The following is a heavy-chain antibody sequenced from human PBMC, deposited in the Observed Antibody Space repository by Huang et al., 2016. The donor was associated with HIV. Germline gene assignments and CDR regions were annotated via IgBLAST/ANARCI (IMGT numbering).Heavy chain of an antibody. V-gene: IGHV4-59*11. CDR3: ARDHHDFWRGYRRMYFFDH. D-gene: IGHD3-3*01. CDR2: IDYSGST. J-gene: IGHJ4*02. CDR1: GGSISTHY. Sequence: QVQLQESGPGLVKPSETLSLTCTVSGGSISTHYWSWIRLPPGKGLEWIGSIDYSGSTNYIPSLKSRVTILRDTSKNQFSLRVNSVTAADTAMYYCARDHHDFWRGYRRMYFFDHWGQGTLVTVSS.